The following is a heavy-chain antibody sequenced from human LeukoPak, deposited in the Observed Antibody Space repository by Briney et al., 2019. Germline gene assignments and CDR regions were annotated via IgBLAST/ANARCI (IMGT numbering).Heavy chain of an antibody. CDR1: GGSISSYY. V-gene: IGHV4-59*01. J-gene: IGHJ4*02. CDR3: ARRPVAGTGYFDY. D-gene: IGHD1-1*01. CDR2: IYYSGST. Sequence: SETLSLTCTVSGGSISSYYWSWIRQPPGKGLEWIGYIYYSGSTNYNPSLKSRVTISVDTSKNQFSLKLSSVTAADTAVYYCARRPVAGTGYFDYWGQGTLVTVSS.